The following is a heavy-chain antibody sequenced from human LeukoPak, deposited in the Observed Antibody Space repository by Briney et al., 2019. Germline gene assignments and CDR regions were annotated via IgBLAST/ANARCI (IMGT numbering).Heavy chain of an antibody. CDR2: ISRNGATI. D-gene: IGHD2-21*02. V-gene: IGHV3-9*03. J-gene: IGHJ4*02. Sequence: GGSLRLSCAASGFTFKNYGMHWVRQAPGKGLEWVSGISRNGATIAYADSVKGRFTISRDNAKNSLYLQMNSLRTEDMALYYCAKDNHGDCDGPIDYWRQGTLVPVSS. CDR3: AKDNHGDCDGPIDY. CDR1: GFTFKNYG.